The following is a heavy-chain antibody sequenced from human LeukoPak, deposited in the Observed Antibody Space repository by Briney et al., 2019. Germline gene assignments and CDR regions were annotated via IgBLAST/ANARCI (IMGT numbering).Heavy chain of an antibody. J-gene: IGHJ4*02. CDR2: ISGTGGST. CDR3: ARVGASVGAIDY. CDR1: GFTFSTYA. D-gene: IGHD1-26*01. Sequence: GGSLRLSCAASGFTFSTYAMTWVRQAPGKGLEWVSLISGTGGSTYYADSVKGRFTISRDNAKNTLYLQMNSLRAEDTAVYYCARVGASVGAIDYWGQGTLVTVSS. V-gene: IGHV3-23*01.